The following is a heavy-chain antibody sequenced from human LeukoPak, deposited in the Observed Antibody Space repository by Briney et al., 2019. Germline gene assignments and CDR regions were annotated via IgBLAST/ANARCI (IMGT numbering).Heavy chain of an antibody. CDR2: INWNGGST. Sequence: PGGSLRLSCAASGFTFDDYGMSWVRQAPGKGLEWVSGINWNGGSTGYADSVKGRFTISRDNAKNSLYLQMNSLRAEDTALYYCARGAALGYCTNGVCYTDFDYWGQGTLVTVSS. CDR3: ARGAALGYCTNGVCYTDFDY. J-gene: IGHJ4*02. V-gene: IGHV3-20*04. D-gene: IGHD2-8*01. CDR1: GFTFDDYG.